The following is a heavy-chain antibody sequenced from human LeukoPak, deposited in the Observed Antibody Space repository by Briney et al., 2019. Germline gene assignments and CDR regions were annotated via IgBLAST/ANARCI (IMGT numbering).Heavy chain of an antibody. Sequence: PSETLSLTCTVSGGSISSSTYYWGWIRQPPGKGLEWIGYIYYSGSTYYNPSLKSRITTSVNTSKNQFSLKLSSVTAADTAVYYCARRGYSSGYYFFDFWGQGTLVTVSS. CDR1: GGSISSSTYY. CDR2: IYYSGST. CDR3: ARRGYSSGYYFFDF. J-gene: IGHJ4*02. V-gene: IGHV4-30-4*08. D-gene: IGHD3-22*01.